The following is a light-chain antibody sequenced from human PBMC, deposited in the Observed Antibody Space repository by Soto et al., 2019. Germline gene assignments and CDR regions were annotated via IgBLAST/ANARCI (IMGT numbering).Light chain of an antibody. CDR3: QQYGSSPT. CDR2: GAS. Sequence: EIVLTQAPGTLSLSPGERATLSCRASQSVSSNYLAWYQQKPGQAPRLLIYGASSRATGIPDRFSGSGSGTDFTLTISRLEPEDFAVYYSQQYGSSPTFGGGTKVEIK. V-gene: IGKV3-20*01. J-gene: IGKJ4*01. CDR1: QSVSSNY.